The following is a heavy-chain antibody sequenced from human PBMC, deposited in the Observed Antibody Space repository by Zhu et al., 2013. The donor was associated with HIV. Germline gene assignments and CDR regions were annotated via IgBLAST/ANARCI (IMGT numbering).Heavy chain of an antibody. J-gene: IGHJ4*02. CDR2: IYPSGTT. D-gene: IGHD6-19*01. CDR3: ARHVAVPGTRGFDS. CDR1: GGSISSNHW. Sequence: QVQLQESGPGLVKPSGTLSLTCAVSGGSISSNHWWSWVRQPPGKGLEWIGEIYPSGTTNYNPSLKSRATMSLDKSKNQLSLKLTSVTAADSAAYYCARHVAVPGTRGFDSWGQGTLVTVSS. V-gene: IGHV4-4*02.